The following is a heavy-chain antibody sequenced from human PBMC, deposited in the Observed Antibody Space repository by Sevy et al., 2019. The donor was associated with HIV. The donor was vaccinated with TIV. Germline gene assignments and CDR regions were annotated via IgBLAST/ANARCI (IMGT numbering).Heavy chain of an antibody. J-gene: IGHJ6*02. D-gene: IGHD3-16*02. CDR1: GFSFSRSP. Sequence: GGSLRLSCAASGFSFSRSPMHWVRQAPGKALEWMAVMSYNGNKKYNEDSVKGRFIISRDDSKNTLYLQMNRLRVEDTAVYYCAREGFLTGGLIVSYGMDVWGQGTTVTVSS. V-gene: IGHV3-30*04. CDR2: MSYNGNKK. CDR3: AREGFLTGGLIVSYGMDV.